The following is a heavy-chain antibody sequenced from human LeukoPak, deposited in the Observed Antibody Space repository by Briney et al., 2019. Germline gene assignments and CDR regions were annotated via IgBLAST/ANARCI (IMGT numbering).Heavy chain of an antibody. V-gene: IGHV3-23*01. CDR1: GFTFSSYA. D-gene: IGHD2-15*01. J-gene: IGHJ4*02. CDR2: ISGSGGST. Sequence: PGGSLRLSCAASGFTFSSYAMSWVRQAPGKGLEWVSAISGSGGSTYYADSVKGRFTISRDNSKNTLYLQMNSLRAEDTAVYYCVVVDGFGTKTLNYWGQGTLVTVSS. CDR3: VVVDGFGTKTLNY.